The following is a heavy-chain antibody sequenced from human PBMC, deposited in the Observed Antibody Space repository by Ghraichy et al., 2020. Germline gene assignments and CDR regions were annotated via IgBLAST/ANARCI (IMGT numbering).Heavy chain of an antibody. D-gene: IGHD3-3*01. J-gene: IGHJ4*02. V-gene: IGHV4-59*01. CDR2: IYYSGST. CDR1: GGSISSYY. Sequence: SETLSLTCTVSGGSISSYYWSWIRQPPGKGLEWIGYIYYSGSTNYNPSLKSRVTISVDTSKNQFSLKLSSVTAADTVVYYCARVCYDFWSGYYYYFDYWGQGTLVTVSS. CDR3: ARVCYDFWSGYYYYFDY.